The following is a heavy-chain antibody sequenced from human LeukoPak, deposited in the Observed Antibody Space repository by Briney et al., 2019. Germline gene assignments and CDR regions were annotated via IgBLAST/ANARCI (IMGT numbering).Heavy chain of an antibody. CDR3: ARGVRLLWFGDPNYYYYYMDV. CDR1: GGSISSSSYY. Sequence: SETLSLTCTVSGGSISSSSYYWGWIRQPPGKGLEWIGSIYYSGSTYYNPSLKSRVTISVDTSKNQFSLKLSSVTAADTAVYYCARGVRLLWFGDPNYYYYYMDVWGKGTTVTVSS. D-gene: IGHD3-10*01. CDR2: IYYSGST. J-gene: IGHJ6*03. V-gene: IGHV4-39*07.